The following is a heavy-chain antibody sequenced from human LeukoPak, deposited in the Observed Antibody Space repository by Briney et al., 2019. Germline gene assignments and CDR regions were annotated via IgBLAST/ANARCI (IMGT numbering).Heavy chain of an antibody. Sequence: SVKVSRKXSGGTFSSYAISWVRQAPGQGLEWMGGIIPIFGTANYAQKFQGRVTITADESTSTAYMELSSLRSEDTAVYYCARVSYSSSWHDGYWGQGTLVTVSS. D-gene: IGHD6-13*01. CDR1: GGTFSSYA. V-gene: IGHV1-69*01. CDR2: IIPIFGTA. CDR3: ARVSYSSSWHDGY. J-gene: IGHJ4*02.